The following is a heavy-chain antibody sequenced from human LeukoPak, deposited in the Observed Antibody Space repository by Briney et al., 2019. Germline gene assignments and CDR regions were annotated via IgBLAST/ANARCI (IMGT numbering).Heavy chain of an antibody. CDR2: IYYSGNT. CDR1: GDSISTSNSY. CDR3: ARGNYYGSGSYYKVQRQRYYYMDV. J-gene: IGHJ6*03. V-gene: IGHV4-39*07. D-gene: IGHD3-10*01. Sequence: SETLPLTCTVSGDSISTSNSYWGWIRQPPGKGLEWIGSIYYSGNTYYNASLKSRVTISVDTSKNQFSLKLSSVTAADTAVYYCARGNYYGSGSYYKVQRQRYYYMDVWGKGTTVTVSS.